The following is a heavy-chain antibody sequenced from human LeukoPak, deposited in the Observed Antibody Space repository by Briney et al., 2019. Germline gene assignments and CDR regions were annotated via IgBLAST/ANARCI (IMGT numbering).Heavy chain of an antibody. V-gene: IGHV5-51*01. Sequence: GESLKISCKGSGYRFTNYWIGWVRQMPGKGLEWMGIIYPGDSETRYSPSFQGQVTISADKSISTAYLQWSSLKASDTAMYYCARSTDSSGYYDLWDYWGQGTLVTVSS. CDR2: IYPGDSET. CDR1: GYRFTNYW. D-gene: IGHD3-22*01. J-gene: IGHJ4*02. CDR3: ARSTDSSGYYDLWDY.